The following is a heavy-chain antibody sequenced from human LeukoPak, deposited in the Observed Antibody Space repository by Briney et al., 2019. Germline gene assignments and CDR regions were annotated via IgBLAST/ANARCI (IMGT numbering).Heavy chain of an antibody. CDR1: GFTFSSYA. CDR3: ARGQHQEMATKNYYYGMDV. J-gene: IGHJ6*02. Sequence: GGSLRLSCAASGFTFSSYAMHWVRQAPGKGLEWVAVISYDGSNKYYADSVEGRFTISRDNSKNTLYLQMNSLRAEDTAVYYCARGQHQEMATKNYYYGMDVWGQGTTVTVSS. CDR2: ISYDGSNK. D-gene: IGHD5-12*01. V-gene: IGHV3-30-3*01.